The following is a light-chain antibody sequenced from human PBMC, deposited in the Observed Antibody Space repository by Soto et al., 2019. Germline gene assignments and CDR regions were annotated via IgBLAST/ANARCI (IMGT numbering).Light chain of an antibody. Sequence: QSVLTQPASVSGSPGQSITISCTGTSSVVGGFNYVSWYQQHPGKAPKLMIYDVTNRPSGVSYRFSGSKSGNTASLTISGLQAEDGADYYCNSYTSSSTSVFGTGTKVTVL. CDR3: NSYTSSSTSV. J-gene: IGLJ1*01. V-gene: IGLV2-14*03. CDR1: SSVVGGFNY. CDR2: DVT.